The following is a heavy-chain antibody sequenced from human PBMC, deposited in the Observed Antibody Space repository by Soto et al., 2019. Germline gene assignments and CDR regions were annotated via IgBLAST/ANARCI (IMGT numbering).Heavy chain of an antibody. CDR2: IIPIFGTA. CDR1: GGTFSSYA. Sequence: QVQLVQSGAEVKKPGSSVKVSCKASGGTFSSYAISWVRQAPGQGLEWMGGIIPIFGTANYAQKFQGRVTITADESTSTAYMELSSLRSEDTAVYYCASSSRSGHTLYYYYGMDVWGQGTTVTVSS. J-gene: IGHJ6*02. V-gene: IGHV1-69*01. D-gene: IGHD2-15*01. CDR3: ASSSRSGHTLYYYYGMDV.